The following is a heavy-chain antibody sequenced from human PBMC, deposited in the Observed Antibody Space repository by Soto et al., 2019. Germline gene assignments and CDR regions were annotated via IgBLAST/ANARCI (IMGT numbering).Heavy chain of an antibody. V-gene: IGHV3-23*01. J-gene: IGHJ3*02. CDR2: ISGSGGST. D-gene: IGHD4-17*01. CDR1: GFTFSSYA. CDR3: AKGYGDYVQDVFDI. Sequence: EVQLLESGGGLVQPGGSLRLSCAASGFTFSSYAMSWVRQAPGQGLEWVSAISGSGGSTYYADSVKGRFTISRDNAKNTLYLQMHSLSAEDTAVYYWAKGYGDYVQDVFDILRQGTMVTVSS.